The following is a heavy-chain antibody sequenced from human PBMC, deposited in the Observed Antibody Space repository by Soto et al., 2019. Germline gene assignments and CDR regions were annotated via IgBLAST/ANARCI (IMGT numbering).Heavy chain of an antibody. J-gene: IGHJ3*02. D-gene: IGHD3-3*01. CDR1: GGSISNYY. CDR3: TRGTTIIGVVIGAFDI. Sequence: SETLSLTCTVSGGSISNYYGSWIRQPPGKGLEWIGYIYYSGITKYNPSLESRVTISVDTSKNQFSLKLSSVTAADTAVYYCTRGTTIIGVVIGAFDIWGQGTMVTVSS. CDR2: IYYSGIT. V-gene: IGHV4-59*01.